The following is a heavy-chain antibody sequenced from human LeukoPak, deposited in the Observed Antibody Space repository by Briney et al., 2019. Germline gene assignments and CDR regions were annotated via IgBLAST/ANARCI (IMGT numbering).Heavy chain of an antibody. J-gene: IGHJ5*02. CDR2: INHSGST. CDR1: GGSFSGYY. CDR3: ARGSRITIFGVVKNWFDP. Sequence: PSETLSLTCAVYGGSFSGYYWSWIRQPPGKGLEWIGEINHSGSTNYSPSLKSRVTISVDTSKNQFSLKLSSVTAADTAVYYCARGSRITIFGVVKNWFDPWGRGTLVTVSS. V-gene: IGHV4-34*01. D-gene: IGHD3-3*01.